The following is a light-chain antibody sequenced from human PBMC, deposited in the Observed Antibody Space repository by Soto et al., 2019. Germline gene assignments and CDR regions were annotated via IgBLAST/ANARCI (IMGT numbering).Light chain of an antibody. CDR2: EVN. Sequence: QSVLTQPASVSGSPGQSITISCTGTSSDVGGCNCVSWYQQHPGKAPKLMIYEVNNRPSGISNRFSGSKSGNTASLTISGLQADDEADYYCSSFTSTRTYVFGTGTKLTVL. V-gene: IGLV2-14*01. CDR1: SSDVGGCNC. CDR3: SSFTSTRTYV. J-gene: IGLJ1*01.